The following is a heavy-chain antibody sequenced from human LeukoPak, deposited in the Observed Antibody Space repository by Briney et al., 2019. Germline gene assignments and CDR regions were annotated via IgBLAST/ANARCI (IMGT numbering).Heavy chain of an antibody. J-gene: IGHJ4*02. CDR2: ISWNSGSI. CDR1: GFTFDDYA. V-gene: IGHV3-9*01. CDR3: AKALSWGWGDFDY. D-gene: IGHD3-16*01. Sequence: GGSLRLSCAASGFTFDDYAMHWVRQAPGKGLEWVPGISWNSGSIGYADSVKGRFTISRDNAKNSLYLQMNSLRAEDTALYYCAKALSWGWGDFDYWGQGTLVTVSS.